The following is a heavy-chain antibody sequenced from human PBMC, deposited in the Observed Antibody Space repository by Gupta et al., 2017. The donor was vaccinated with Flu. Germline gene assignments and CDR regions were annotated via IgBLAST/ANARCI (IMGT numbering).Heavy chain of an antibody. CDR3: ASRSYDSSGYYYVLDY. CDR2: IYYSGST. Sequence: YYWGWIRQPPGKGLEWIGSIYYSGSTYYNPSLKSRVTISVDTSKNQFSLKLSSVTAADTAVYYCASRSYDSSGYYYVLDYWGQGTLVTVSS. J-gene: IGHJ4*02. V-gene: IGHV4-39*01. D-gene: IGHD3-22*01. CDR1: YY.